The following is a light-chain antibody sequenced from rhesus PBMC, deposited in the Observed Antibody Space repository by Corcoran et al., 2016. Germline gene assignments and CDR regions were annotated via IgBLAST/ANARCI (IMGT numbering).Light chain of an antibody. V-gene: IGKV1-22*01. Sequence: DIQMTQSPSSLSASIGDTVTITCRASQSISSWLDWYQQKAGKAPNLLIYKASSLQSGVPSRFSGSGSGTEFTLTISSLQPEDFATYYCLQYNTIPWTFGQGTKVEIK. CDR2: KAS. CDR3: LQYNTIPWT. CDR1: QSISSW. J-gene: IGKJ1*01.